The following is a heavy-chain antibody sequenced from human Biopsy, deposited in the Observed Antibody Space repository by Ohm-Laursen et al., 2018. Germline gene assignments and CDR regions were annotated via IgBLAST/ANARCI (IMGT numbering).Heavy chain of an antibody. J-gene: IGHJ4*02. CDR2: INCKTGAT. V-gene: IGHV1-2*02. D-gene: IGHD2-8*01. Sequence: ASVYASRKASSYTFTDYNIHWMRQAPGHGLEWLGDINCKTGATNYAQKFQGTVTMTRDTSISAAYLALGSLRSADTDIYYCARDPLNGHKRFDYWGQGSLVTVSS. CDR3: ARDPLNGHKRFDY. CDR1: SYTFTDYN.